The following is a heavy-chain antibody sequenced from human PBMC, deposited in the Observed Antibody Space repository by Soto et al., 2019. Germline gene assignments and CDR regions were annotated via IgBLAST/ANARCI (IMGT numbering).Heavy chain of an antibody. V-gene: IGHV4-31*03. D-gene: IGHD5-18*01. CDR3: ARDERGYSYGEAFDI. CDR2: IYYSGST. J-gene: IGHJ3*02. CDR1: GGSINSGGYY. Sequence: TLSLTCTVSGGSINSGGYYWSWIRQHPGKGLEWIGYIYYSGSTYYNPSLKSRVTISVDTSKNQFSLKLSSVTAADTAVYYCARDERGYSYGEAFDIWGQGTMVTVSS.